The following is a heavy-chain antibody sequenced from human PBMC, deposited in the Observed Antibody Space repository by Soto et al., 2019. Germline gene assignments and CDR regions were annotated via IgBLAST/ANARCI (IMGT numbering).Heavy chain of an antibody. D-gene: IGHD6-13*01. Sequence: SETLSLTCAVYGGSFSGYYWSWIRQPPGKGLEWIGEINHSGSTNYIPSLKSRVTISVDTSKNQFSLKLSSVTAADTAAYYCARGPIAANYYYGMDVWGQGTTVTVSS. V-gene: IGHV4-34*01. J-gene: IGHJ6*02. CDR2: INHSGST. CDR3: ARGPIAANYYYGMDV. CDR1: GGSFSGYY.